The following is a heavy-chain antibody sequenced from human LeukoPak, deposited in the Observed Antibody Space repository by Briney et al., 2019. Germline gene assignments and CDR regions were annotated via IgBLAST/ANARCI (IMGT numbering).Heavy chain of an antibody. CDR1: GFTFSSSS. V-gene: IGHV3-21*01. D-gene: IGHD2-15*01. Sequence: GGSLRLSCAASGFTFSSSSMNWVRQAPGKGLEWVSSISGSSSYIYYADSVKGRFTISRDNSKNTLYLQMNSLRAEDTAVYYCAKDVGRSWFDYWGQGTLVTVSS. J-gene: IGHJ4*02. CDR2: ISGSSSYI. CDR3: AKDVGRSWFDY.